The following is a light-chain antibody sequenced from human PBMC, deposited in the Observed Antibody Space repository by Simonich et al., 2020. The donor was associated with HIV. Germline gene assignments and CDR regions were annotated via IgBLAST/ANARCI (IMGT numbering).Light chain of an antibody. J-gene: IGLJ3*02. CDR1: SSDVGGYKY. CDR2: DVS. CDR3: TSYTSSSTWV. V-gene: IGLV2-14*01. Sequence: QSALTQPASVSGSPGQSITISCTGTSSDVGGYKYVSWYQQHPGKAPKLMIYDVSMRPAGVSNRFSGSKSGNTASLTISGLQAEDESDYYCTSYTSSSTWVFGGGTKLTVL.